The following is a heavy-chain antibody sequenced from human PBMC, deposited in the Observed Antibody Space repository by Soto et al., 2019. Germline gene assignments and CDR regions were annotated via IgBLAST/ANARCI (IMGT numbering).Heavy chain of an antibody. D-gene: IGHD2-8*01. J-gene: IGHJ3*02. Sequence: ASVKVSCRASGYTFTSYGISWVRQAPGQGLEWMGWISAYNGNTNYAQKLQGRVTMTTDTSTSTAYMELRSLRSDDTAVYYCARARIRLMGDAFDIWGQGTMVTVSS. CDR2: ISAYNGNT. V-gene: IGHV1-18*01. CDR3: ARARIRLMGDAFDI. CDR1: GYTFTSYG.